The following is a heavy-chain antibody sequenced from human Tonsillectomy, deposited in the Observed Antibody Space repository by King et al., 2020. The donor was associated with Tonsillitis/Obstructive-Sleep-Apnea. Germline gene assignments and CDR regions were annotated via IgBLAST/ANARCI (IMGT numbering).Heavy chain of an antibody. Sequence: VQLVESGAEVKKPGSSVKVSCKASGGTFSSYAISWVRQAPGQGLEWMGGIIPMLGIANYAQKFQGRVTITADKSTSTAYMELSSLRSEDTAVYYCAAVGGFLRWGTYYGMDVWGQGPTVTVSS. CDR2: IIPMLGIA. CDR3: AAVGGFLRWGTYYGMDV. V-gene: IGHV1-69*10. D-gene: IGHD3-3*01. J-gene: IGHJ6*01. CDR1: GGTFSSYA.